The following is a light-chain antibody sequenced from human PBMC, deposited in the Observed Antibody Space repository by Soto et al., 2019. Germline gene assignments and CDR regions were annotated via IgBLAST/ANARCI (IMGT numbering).Light chain of an antibody. CDR1: QTVLDNSNRKNF. CDR3: QQYYSLPYT. J-gene: IGKJ2*01. CDR2: WAS. Sequence: DIVLTQSPDSLAVSLGERATFNCRSSQTVLDNSNRKNFLAWYQHKPGQPPKLLFYWASTREFGVPARFSGSGSGTDFTLTISVLQAEDAGVYYCQQYYSLPYTFCQGTKVEI. V-gene: IGKV4-1*01.